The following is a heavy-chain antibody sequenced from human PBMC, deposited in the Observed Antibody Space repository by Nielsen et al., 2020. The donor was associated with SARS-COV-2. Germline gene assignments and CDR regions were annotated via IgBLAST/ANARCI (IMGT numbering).Heavy chain of an antibody. J-gene: IGHJ2*01. CDR1: GDSISGYY. Sequence: SETLSLTCSVSGDSISGYYWNWIRQPPGKGLEWNGYIYYPGIYRGITNYHPSLNSRVTISLDTSKHQFSLDLTSVTAAETAVYYCARGSWSYWYFDLWGRGTLVTVSS. CDR3: ARGSWSYWYFDL. V-gene: IGHV4-59*12. CDR2: IYYPGIYRGIT.